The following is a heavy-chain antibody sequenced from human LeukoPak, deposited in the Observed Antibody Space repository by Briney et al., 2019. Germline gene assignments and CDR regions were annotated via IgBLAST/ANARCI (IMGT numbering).Heavy chain of an antibody. CDR1: GGSFSGYY. D-gene: IGHD2-2*01. Sequence: PSETLSLTCAVYGGSFSGYYWSWLRQPPGKGLEGMGEINHSGSTNYNPPLKSRVTISVDTSKNQFSLKLSSVTAADTAVYYCARGRPPRWYCSSTSCYWDYYYYGMDVWGQGTTVTVSS. V-gene: IGHV4-34*01. J-gene: IGHJ6*02. CDR3: ARGRPPRWYCSSTSCYWDYYYYGMDV. CDR2: INHSGST.